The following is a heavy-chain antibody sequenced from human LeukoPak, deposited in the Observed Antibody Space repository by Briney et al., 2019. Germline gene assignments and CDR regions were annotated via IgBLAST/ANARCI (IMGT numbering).Heavy chain of an antibody. CDR1: GFTFSSYE. D-gene: IGHD3-22*01. Sequence: GGSLRLSCAASGFTFSSYEMNWVRQAPGKGLEWVSYISSSGDTIHYADSVKGRFTISRDNAKNSLYLQMNSLRAEDTAVYYCAKDRSRYDSSAYDFDYWGQGTLVTVSS. CDR3: AKDRSRYDSSAYDFDY. V-gene: IGHV3-48*03. CDR2: ISSSGDTI. J-gene: IGHJ4*02.